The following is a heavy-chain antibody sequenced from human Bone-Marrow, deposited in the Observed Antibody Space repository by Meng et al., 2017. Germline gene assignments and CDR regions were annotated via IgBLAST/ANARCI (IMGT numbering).Heavy chain of an antibody. J-gene: IGHJ4*02. D-gene: IGHD3-10*01. CDR2: ISAYNGNT. V-gene: IGHV1-18*01. Sequence: ASVKVSCKASGYTFTSYGISWVRQAPGQGLEWMGWISAYNGNTNYAQKLQGRVTMTTDTSTSIAYMELRSLRSDDTAVYYCARYTVRYYGSGSYLPYFDYWGQGTLVTVSS. CDR3: ARYTVRYYGSGSYLPYFDY. CDR1: GYTFTSYG.